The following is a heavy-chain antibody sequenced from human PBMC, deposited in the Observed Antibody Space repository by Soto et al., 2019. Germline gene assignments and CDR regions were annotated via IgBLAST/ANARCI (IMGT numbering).Heavy chain of an antibody. CDR2: IIPIFGTA. V-gene: IGHV1-69*01. CDR3: ARGGYPPLRGAFDI. Sequence: QVQLVQSGAEVKKPGSSVKVSCKASGGTFSSYAISWVRQAPGQGLEWMGGIIPIFGTANYAQKFQGRVTITADESTSTAYMELSSLISEDTAVYYCARGGYPPLRGAFDIWGQGTMVTVSS. J-gene: IGHJ3*02. CDR1: GGTFSSYA. D-gene: IGHD5-12*01.